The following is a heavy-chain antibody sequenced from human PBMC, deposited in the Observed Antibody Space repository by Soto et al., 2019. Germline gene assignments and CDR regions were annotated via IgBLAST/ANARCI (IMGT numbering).Heavy chain of an antibody. CDR1: GGTFSSYA. CDR2: IIPIFGTA. D-gene: IGHD3-22*01. V-gene: IGHV1-69*06. J-gene: IGHJ6*02. Sequence: QVQLVQSGAEVKKPGSSVKVSCKASGGTFSSYAISWVRQAPGQGLEWMGGIIPIFGTANYAQKFQGRVTINADKSTSTAYMELSSLRSEDTAVYYCAREISPTMTLNYYYYGMDVWGQGTTVTVSS. CDR3: AREISPTMTLNYYYYGMDV.